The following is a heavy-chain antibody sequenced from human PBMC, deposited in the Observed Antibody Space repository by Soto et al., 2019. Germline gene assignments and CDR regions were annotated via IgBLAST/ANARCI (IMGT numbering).Heavy chain of an antibody. J-gene: IGHJ4*02. CDR2: IYYSGST. D-gene: IGHD3-22*01. Sequence: SETLSLTCTVSGGSISSGGYYWSWIRQHPGKGLEWIGYIYYSGSTYYNPSLKSRVTISVDTSKNQFSLKLSSVTAADTAVYYCARLYYYDSSGYQDYWGQGTLVTGLL. V-gene: IGHV4-31*03. CDR3: ARLYYYDSSGYQDY. CDR1: GGSISSGGYY.